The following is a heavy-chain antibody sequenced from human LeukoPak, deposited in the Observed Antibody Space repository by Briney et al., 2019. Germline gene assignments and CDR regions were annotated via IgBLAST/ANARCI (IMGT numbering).Heavy chain of an antibody. V-gene: IGHV3-21*01. Sequence: GGSWRLSFAAPGFTFISYSINWARKPPGKGLEWVSSISSSSSYIYYADSVKGRFTISRDNAKNSLYLQMNSLRAEDTAVYYCARDYYDSSGNVWGQGTLVTVSS. D-gene: IGHD3-22*01. CDR3: ARDYYDSSGNV. CDR1: GFTFISYS. J-gene: IGHJ4*02. CDR2: ISSSSSYI.